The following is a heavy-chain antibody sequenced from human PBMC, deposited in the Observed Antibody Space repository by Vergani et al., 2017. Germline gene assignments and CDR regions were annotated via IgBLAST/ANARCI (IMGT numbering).Heavy chain of an antibody. CDR2: ISWNSGSI. Sequence: EVQLVESGGGLVQPGRSLRLSCAASGFTFDDYAMHWVRQAPGKGLEWVSGISWNSGSIGYADSVKGRFTISRDNAKNSLYLQMNSLRAEDTALYYCAKDIGPVVYGTLDNYFDYWGQGTLVTVSS. J-gene: IGHJ4*02. CDR3: AKDIGPVVYGTLDNYFDY. V-gene: IGHV3-9*01. D-gene: IGHD2-8*01. CDR1: GFTFDDYA.